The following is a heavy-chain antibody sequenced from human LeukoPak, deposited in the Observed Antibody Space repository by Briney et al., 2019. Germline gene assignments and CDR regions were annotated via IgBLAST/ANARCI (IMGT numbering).Heavy chain of an antibody. V-gene: IGHV3-21*01. CDR1: KFTFSDYS. J-gene: IGHJ4*02. CDR3: ARDRAYSGNDATYFDC. CDR2: ISSIRNYI. Sequence: GGSLRLSCAASKFTFSDYSMSWVRQAPGKGLEWVSSISSIRNYIYYADSVKGRFTVSRDNAKNSLYLQMNSLRAEDTAVYYCARDRAYSGNDATYFDCWGQGTLVTVSS. D-gene: IGHD5-12*01.